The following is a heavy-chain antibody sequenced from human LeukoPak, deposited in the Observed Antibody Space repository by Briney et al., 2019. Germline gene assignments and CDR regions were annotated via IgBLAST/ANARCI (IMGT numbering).Heavy chain of an antibody. V-gene: IGHV1-18*01. CDR3: AKEVDGASGTKIGYFQH. CDR1: GYTFTSYG. Sequence: ASVKVSCKASGYTFTSYGISWVRQAPGQGLEWMGWISAYNGNTNYAQKLQGRVTMTTDTSTSTAYMELRSLRSDDTAVYYCAKEVDGASGTKIGYFQHWGQGTLVIVSS. D-gene: IGHD1-26*01. CDR2: ISAYNGNT. J-gene: IGHJ1*01.